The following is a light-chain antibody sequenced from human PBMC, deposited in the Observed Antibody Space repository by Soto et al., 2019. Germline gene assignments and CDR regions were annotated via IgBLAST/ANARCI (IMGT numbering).Light chain of an antibody. V-gene: IGKV3-11*01. CDR2: DAS. Sequence: EVVLTQSPATLSLSPGERATLSCRASQSVGNYLACYQQKPGQAPRLLIYDASNRATGIPARFSGSGSGTDFTLTISNLEPEDFAVYYCQHRRTFGSGTKVDIK. CDR1: QSVGNY. CDR3: QHRRT. J-gene: IGKJ3*01.